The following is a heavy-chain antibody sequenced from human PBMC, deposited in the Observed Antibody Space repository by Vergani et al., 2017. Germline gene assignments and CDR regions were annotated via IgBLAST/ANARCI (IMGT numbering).Heavy chain of an antibody. CDR2: IYHTGTT. CDR1: GDSIRSGVYY. D-gene: IGHD3-10*01. J-gene: IGHJ5*02. Sequence: QVQLQESGPGLVKPSQTLSLTCTVSGDSIRSGVYYWGWIRQHPGQGLEWIGYIYHTGTTYYNPSLRGRINISVDTSKNQLSLKLTSVTAADTAVYYCGRVADFYGLGSRLLDLWGQGILVTVSS. CDR3: GRVADFYGLGSRLLDL. V-gene: IGHV4-31*03.